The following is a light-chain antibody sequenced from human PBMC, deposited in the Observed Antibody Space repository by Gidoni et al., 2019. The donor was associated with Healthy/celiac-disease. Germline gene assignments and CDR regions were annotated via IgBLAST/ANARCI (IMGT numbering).Light chain of an antibody. V-gene: IGKV1-39*01. CDR2: AAS. J-gene: IGKJ5*01. CDR3: QQSYSTPIT. Sequence: DIQMTKSPSSLSASVGDRVTITCRASQSISSYLNWYQQQPGKAPKLLIYAASSWQSGVPSRCSGSGSGTDFTLTISSLQPEDFATYYCQQSYSTPITFGQGTRLEIK. CDR1: QSISSY.